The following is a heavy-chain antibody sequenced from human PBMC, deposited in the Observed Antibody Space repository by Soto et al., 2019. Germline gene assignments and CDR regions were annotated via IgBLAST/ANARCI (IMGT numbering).Heavy chain of an antibody. CDR1: GFTFSSYG. Sequence: QVQLVESGGGVVQPGRSLRLSCAASGFTFSSYGMYWVRQAPGKGLEWVAFISYDGGHKYYADSVKGRFTISRDNSKNTLYLQMNSLRAEDTAVYYCAKDSLIYSSGWSCFEYWGQGTLVTVSS. CDR3: AKDSLIYSSGWSCFEY. J-gene: IGHJ4*02. D-gene: IGHD6-19*01. V-gene: IGHV3-30*18. CDR2: ISYDGGHK.